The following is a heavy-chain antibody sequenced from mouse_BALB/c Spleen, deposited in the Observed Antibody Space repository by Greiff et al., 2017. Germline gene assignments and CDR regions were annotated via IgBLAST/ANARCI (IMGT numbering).Heavy chain of an antibody. J-gene: IGHJ4*01. V-gene: IGHV1-84*02. CDR2: IYPGSGNT. D-gene: IGHD2-2*01. Sequence: VQRVESGPELVKPGASVKISCKASGYTFTDYYINWVKQKPGQGLEWIGWIYPGSGNTKYNEKFKGKATLTVDTSSSTAYMQLSSLTSEDTAVYFCARYGYDVGYAMDYWGQGTSVTVSS. CDR1: GYTFTDYY. CDR3: ARYGYDVGYAMDY.